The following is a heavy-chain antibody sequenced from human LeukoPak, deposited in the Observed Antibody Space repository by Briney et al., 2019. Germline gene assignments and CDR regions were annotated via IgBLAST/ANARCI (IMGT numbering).Heavy chain of an antibody. Sequence: PSETLSLTCTVSGGSISSYYWSWIRQPPGKGLEWIGYIYYSGSTNYNPSLKSRVTISVDTSKNQFSLKLSSVTAADTAVYYCARASQSGYYDYWGQGTLVTVSS. V-gene: IGHV4-59*12. CDR3: ARASQSGYYDY. CDR1: GGSISSYY. D-gene: IGHD3-22*01. CDR2: IYYSGST. J-gene: IGHJ4*02.